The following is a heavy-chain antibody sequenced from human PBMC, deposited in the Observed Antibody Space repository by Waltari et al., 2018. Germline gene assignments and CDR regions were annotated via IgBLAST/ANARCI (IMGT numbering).Heavy chain of an antibody. J-gene: IGHJ3*02. V-gene: IGHV1-69-2*01. CDR3: ATDIVLMVYAKYDAFDI. Sequence: EVQLVQSGAEVKKPGATVKISCKASGYTFTDYYMHWVQQAPGQGREWMGRVDPEDGETIDSKKFKGRVTITADTSTDTAYMELSSLRSEDTAVYYCATDIVLMVYAKYDAFDIWGQGTMVTVSS. D-gene: IGHD2-8*01. CDR1: GYTFTDYY. CDR2: VDPEDGET.